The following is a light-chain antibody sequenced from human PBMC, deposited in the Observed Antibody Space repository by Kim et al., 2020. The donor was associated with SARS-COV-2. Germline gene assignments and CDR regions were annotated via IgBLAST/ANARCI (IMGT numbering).Light chain of an antibody. V-gene: IGLV4-69*02. CDR3: QTWGSDLRF. CDR1: GGRSGYA. J-gene: IGLJ2*01. Sequence: QPVLTQSPSASASLGASVKLTCTLSGGRSGYAIAWHQQQPEKGPRFLMKLNNDGTHVKGDGIPDRFSGSSSGAERYLFISSLQSEDEGDYYCQTWGSDLRFFGGGTQLTVL. CDR2: LNNDGTH.